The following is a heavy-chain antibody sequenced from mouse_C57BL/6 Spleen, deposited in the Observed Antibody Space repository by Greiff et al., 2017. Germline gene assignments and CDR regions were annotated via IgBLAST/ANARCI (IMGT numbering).Heavy chain of an antibody. CDR1: GYSITSGYY. CDR2: ISYDGSN. CDR3: ARAYGSSRIYFDY. Sequence: EVQRVESGPGLVKPSQSLSLTCSVTGYSITSGYYWNWIRQFPGNKLEWMGYISYDGSNNYNPSLKNRISITRDTSKNQFFLKLNSVTTEDTATYYCARAYGSSRIYFDYWGQGTTLTVSS. D-gene: IGHD1-1*01. V-gene: IGHV3-6*01. J-gene: IGHJ2*01.